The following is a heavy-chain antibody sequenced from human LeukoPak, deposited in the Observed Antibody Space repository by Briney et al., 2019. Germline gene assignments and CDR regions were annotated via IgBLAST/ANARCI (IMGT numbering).Heavy chain of an antibody. J-gene: IGHJ4*02. D-gene: IGHD6-13*01. CDR3: ARGVYIAATQYGY. Sequence: SETLSLTGTVSGGSISSYYWSWIRQPPGKGLEWIGYIYYSGTTNYNPSLKSRVTISVDTSKNQFSRKLSSVTAADTAVYYCARGVYIAATQYGYWGQGTLVTVSS. CDR1: GGSISSYY. V-gene: IGHV4-59*01. CDR2: IYYSGTT.